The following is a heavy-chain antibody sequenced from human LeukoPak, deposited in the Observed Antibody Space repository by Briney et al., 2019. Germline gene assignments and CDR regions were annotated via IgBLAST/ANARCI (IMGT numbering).Heavy chain of an antibody. Sequence: SETLSLTCAVYGGSFSGYYWSWIRQPPGKGLEWIGEINHSGSTNYNPSLKSRVTISVDTSKNQFSLKLSSVTAADTAVYYCASQNAVDTAMVHFDYWGQGTLVTVSS. J-gene: IGHJ4*02. CDR2: INHSGST. V-gene: IGHV4-34*01. CDR1: GGSFSGYY. CDR3: ASQNAVDTAMVHFDY. D-gene: IGHD5-18*01.